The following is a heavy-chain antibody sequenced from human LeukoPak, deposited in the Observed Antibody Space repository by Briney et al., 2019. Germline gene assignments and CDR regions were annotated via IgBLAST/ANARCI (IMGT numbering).Heavy chain of an antibody. CDR1: GFTFSTYG. CDR3: ARDTSGSYKAFDI. J-gene: IGHJ3*02. Sequence: GGSLRLSCAASGFTFSTYGMHWVRQAPAKGLEWVAVIWYDGSNKYYADSVKGRFTISRDNSKNTLYLQMNSLRAEDRAVYYCARDTSGSYKAFDIWGQGTMVTVSS. V-gene: IGHV3-33*01. CDR2: IWYDGSNK. D-gene: IGHD3-10*01.